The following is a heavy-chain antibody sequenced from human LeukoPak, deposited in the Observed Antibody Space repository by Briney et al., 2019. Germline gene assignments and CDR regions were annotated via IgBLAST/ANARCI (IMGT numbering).Heavy chain of an antibody. CDR2: ISSSGSTI. Sequence: GGSLRLSCAASGFTFSSYEMNWVRQAPGKGLEWVSYISSSGSTIYYADSVKGRFTISRDNAKNSLYLQMNSLRAEDTAVYYCARRSSGWHYYFDYRGQGTLVTVSS. CDR3: ARRSSGWHYYFDY. D-gene: IGHD6-19*01. J-gene: IGHJ4*02. CDR1: GFTFSSYE. V-gene: IGHV3-48*03.